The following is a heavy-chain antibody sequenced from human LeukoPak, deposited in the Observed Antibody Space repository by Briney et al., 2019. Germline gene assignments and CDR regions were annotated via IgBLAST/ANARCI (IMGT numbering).Heavy chain of an antibody. Sequence: ASVNVSCKASGYTFTTYAVHWVRQAPGQRLEWMGWINVGNGNTKYSQNFQGRVIISRDTSASIAYMELSSLRSEDTAVYYCARGWDSSGQIPFFYWGQGTLVTVSS. CDR1: GYTFTTYA. CDR2: INVGNGNT. J-gene: IGHJ4*02. CDR3: ARGWDSSGQIPFFY. V-gene: IGHV1-3*01. D-gene: IGHD3-22*01.